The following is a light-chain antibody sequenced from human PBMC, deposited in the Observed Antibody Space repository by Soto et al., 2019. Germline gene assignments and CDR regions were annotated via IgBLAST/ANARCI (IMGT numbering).Light chain of an antibody. CDR1: QGIIAY. CDR2: AAS. Sequence: DIQMTQSASSLSASVGDSVTITCWARQGIIAYVAWYQHKPGKPPKLLIYAASTLQSGVPSRVRGSGSGTDFSLTISSLQPEDVATYYCQKYNSAPQTFGQGTKVEVK. CDR3: QKYNSAPQT. J-gene: IGKJ1*01. V-gene: IGKV1-27*01.